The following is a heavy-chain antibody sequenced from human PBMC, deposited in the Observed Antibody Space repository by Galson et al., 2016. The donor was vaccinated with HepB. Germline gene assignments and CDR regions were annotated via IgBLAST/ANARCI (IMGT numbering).Heavy chain of an antibody. CDR2: VIPILRKA. CDR3: ARVEMVSARSRYFDY. Sequence: SVKVSCKASGGTFSSFVVIWVRQAPGQGLEWMGTVIPILRKANYAQNFQGRVTITADKTTSTAYMQLNSLRSEDTAVYYCARVEMVSARSRYFDYWGQGTLVTVSS. D-gene: IGHD2-8*01. CDR1: GGTFSSFV. V-gene: IGHV1-69*04. J-gene: IGHJ4*02.